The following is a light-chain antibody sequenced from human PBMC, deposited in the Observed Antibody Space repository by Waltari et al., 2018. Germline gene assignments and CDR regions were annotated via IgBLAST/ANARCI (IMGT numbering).Light chain of an antibody. Sequence: IVLTQSPDTLSLSPGQRATPSCRASQTINNNFLVWYQQKPGQAPRLIIHGASSRATAFPDRFSGSGSGTDFTLTISSLKPEDSAVYYCQQYDGSVLTFGGGTKVEI. V-gene: IGKV3-20*01. CDR2: GAS. CDR3: QQYDGSVLT. J-gene: IGKJ4*01. CDR1: QTINNNF.